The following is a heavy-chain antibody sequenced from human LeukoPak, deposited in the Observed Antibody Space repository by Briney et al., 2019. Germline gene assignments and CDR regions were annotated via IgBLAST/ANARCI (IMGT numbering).Heavy chain of an antibody. CDR2: MYHSGTT. J-gene: IGHJ5*02. Sequence: SETLSLTCTVSGYFFSSGYYWGWIRPPPGVGLEWAERMYHSGTTYYKPSLKSRFTISEDTSKNPFSLKLSSVTAPDTAVYYFASVAWTTEGVWWFDPWGQGTLVTVSS. CDR3: ASVAWTTEGVWWFDP. V-gene: IGHV4-38-2*02. CDR1: GYFFSSGYY. D-gene: IGHD4-17*01.